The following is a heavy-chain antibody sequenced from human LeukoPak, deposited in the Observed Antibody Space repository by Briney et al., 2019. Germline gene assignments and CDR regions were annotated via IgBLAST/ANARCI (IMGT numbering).Heavy chain of an antibody. CDR2: IIPIFGTA. V-gene: IGHV1-69*13. D-gene: IGHD1/OR15-1a*01. CDR1: GGTFSIYA. J-gene: IGHJ6*02. CDR3: ARALWNRAPYGMDV. Sequence: ASVKVSCKASGGTFSIYAISWVRQAPGQGLEWMGGIIPIFGTANYAQKFQGRVTITADESTSTAYMELSSLRSEDTAVYYCARALWNRAPYGMDVWGQGTTVTVSS.